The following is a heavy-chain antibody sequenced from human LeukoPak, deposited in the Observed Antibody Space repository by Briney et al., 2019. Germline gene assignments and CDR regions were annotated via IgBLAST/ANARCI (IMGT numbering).Heavy chain of an antibody. CDR3: ARRYSSSWSWFDP. J-gene: IGHJ5*02. CDR1: GGSISSGGYS. Sequence: SETLSLTCAVSGGSISSGGYSWSWIRQPPGKGLEWIGYIYHSGSTNYNPSLKSRVTISVDTSKNQFSLKLSSVTAADTAVYYCARRYSSSWSWFDPWGQGTLVTVSS. V-gene: IGHV4-30-2*01. D-gene: IGHD6-13*01. CDR2: IYHSGST.